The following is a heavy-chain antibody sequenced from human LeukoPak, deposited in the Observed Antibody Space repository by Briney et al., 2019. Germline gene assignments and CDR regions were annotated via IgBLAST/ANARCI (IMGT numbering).Heavy chain of an antibody. Sequence: SQTLSLTCAISGDSVSSNSAAWNWIRQSPSRGLEWLGRTYYRSKWYNDYAVSVKSRITINPDTSKNQFSLQLNSVTPEDTAVYYCARDLFDDYGDYVSHFDYWSQGTLVTVSS. CDR2: TYYRSKWYN. D-gene: IGHD4-17*01. CDR3: ARDLFDDYGDYVSHFDY. CDR1: GDSVSSNSAA. J-gene: IGHJ4*02. V-gene: IGHV6-1*01.